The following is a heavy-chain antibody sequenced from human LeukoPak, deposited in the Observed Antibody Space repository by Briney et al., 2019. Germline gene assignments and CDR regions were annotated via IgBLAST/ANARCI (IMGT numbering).Heavy chain of an antibody. CDR2: VTDSGGTT. CDR3: AKVPYSDYGAGRPPFMDV. J-gene: IGHJ6*02. D-gene: IGHD3-10*01. CDR1: GFTFSNYA. Sequence: GGSLRLSCAASGFTFSNYAMSWVRQAPGKGLERVSTVTDSGGTTYYADSVKGRFTISRDNSKDTLYLQMNSLRDEDTAVYYCAKVPYSDYGAGRPPFMDVWGHGTTVAISS. V-gene: IGHV3-23*01.